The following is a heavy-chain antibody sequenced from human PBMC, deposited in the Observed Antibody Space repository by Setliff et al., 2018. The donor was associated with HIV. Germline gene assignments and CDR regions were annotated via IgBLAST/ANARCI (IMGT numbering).Heavy chain of an antibody. CDR3: ARVSITYWYSIPTFYYYYMDV. J-gene: IGHJ6*03. V-gene: IGHV4-38-2*01. D-gene: IGHD2-15*01. Sequence: SETLSLTCDVSGFSISSRYYWGWIRQSPGKGLEWIGNIYHTGSSYYNPSLNDRATISLDTSKNQFSLKLRSVTAADTAMYYCARVSITYWYSIPTFYYYYMDVWGKGTKVTVS. CDR2: IYHTGSS. CDR1: GFSISSRYY.